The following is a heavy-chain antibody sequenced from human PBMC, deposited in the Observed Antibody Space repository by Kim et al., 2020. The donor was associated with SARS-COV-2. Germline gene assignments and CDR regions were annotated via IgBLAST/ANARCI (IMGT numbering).Heavy chain of an antibody. V-gene: IGHV3-30*18. CDR3: AKSVTTFYYYGMDV. CDR2: ISYDGSNK. Sequence: GGSLRLSCAASGFTFSSYGMHGVRQAPGKGLEWVAVISYDGSNKYYADSVKGRFTISRDNSKNTLYLQMNSLRAEDTAVYYCAKSVTTFYYYGMDVWGQGTTVTVSS. J-gene: IGHJ6*02. CDR1: GFTFSSYG. D-gene: IGHD4-17*01.